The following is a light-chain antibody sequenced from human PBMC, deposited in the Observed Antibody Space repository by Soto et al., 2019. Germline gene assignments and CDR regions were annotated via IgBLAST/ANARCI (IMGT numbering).Light chain of an antibody. CDR2: DTN. CDR3: LLSYSAAVV. Sequence: QAVVTQEPSLTVSPGGTVTLTCGSNTGAVTSGHYPSWFRQKPGQAPRTLIYDTNNKQSWTPARFSGSLLGGKAALTLAGAQPEDAADYYCLLSYSAAVVFGGGTKVTVL. V-gene: IGLV7-46*01. CDR1: TGAVTSGHY. J-gene: IGLJ2*01.